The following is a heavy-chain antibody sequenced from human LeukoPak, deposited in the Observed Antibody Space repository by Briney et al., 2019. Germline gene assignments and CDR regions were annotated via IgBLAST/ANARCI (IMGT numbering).Heavy chain of an antibody. V-gene: IGHV3-30*03. D-gene: IGHD2/OR15-2a*01. CDR3: ARPGDYFGFDP. Sequence: AGGSLRLSCAASGFTFSSYGMHWVRQAPGKGLEWVAVISYDGSNKYYADSVKGRFTISRDNSKNTLYLQMNSLRAEDTAVYYCARPGDYFGFDPWGQGTLVTVSS. CDR2: ISYDGSNK. CDR1: GFTFSSYG. J-gene: IGHJ5*02.